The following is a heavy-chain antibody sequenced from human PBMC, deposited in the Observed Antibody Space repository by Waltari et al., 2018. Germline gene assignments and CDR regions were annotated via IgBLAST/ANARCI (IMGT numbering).Heavy chain of an antibody. CDR1: GFTTTSYG. Sequence: QVQLAESGGGVVRPGRSLRLSWAAPGFTTTSYGMHCVPQAPGKGLEGVAVQSYDGSNKYYADCVKGLFTNSSDNSKNPLYLQMNSLRADDTAVYYCAKFSGCPGWFDLWGQGTLVTVSS. CDR2: QSYDGSNK. J-gene: IGHJ5*02. CDR3: AKFSGCPGWFDL. V-gene: IGHV3-30*18.